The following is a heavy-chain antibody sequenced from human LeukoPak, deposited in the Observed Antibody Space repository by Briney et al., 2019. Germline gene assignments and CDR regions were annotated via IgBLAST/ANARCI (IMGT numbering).Heavy chain of an antibody. CDR3: ARGGGFDP. V-gene: IGHV4-34*01. CDR2: INHSGST. J-gene: IGHJ5*02. Sequence: SETLSLTCAVYGGSSSGYYWSWIRQHPGKGLEWIGEINHSGSTNYNPSLKSRVTISVDTSKNQFSLKLSSVTAADTAVYYCARGGGFDPWGQGTLVTVSS. CDR1: GGSSSGYY.